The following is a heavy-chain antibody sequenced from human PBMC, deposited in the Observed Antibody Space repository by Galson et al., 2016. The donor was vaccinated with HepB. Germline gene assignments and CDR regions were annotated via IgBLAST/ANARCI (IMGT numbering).Heavy chain of an antibody. CDR3: SREVTGRSFD. V-gene: IGHV3-7*01. CDR2: IEGDGIDS. D-gene: IGHD2-21*02. J-gene: IGHJ4*02. CDR1: GFTFNAHW. Sequence: SLRLSCAASGFTFNAHWMNWVRQAPGKGLQGVANIEGDGIDSYYAESVRGRFTISRDNAKNSLYLQMNGLRVYESAVYYCSREVTGRSFDWGQGTLVTVSS.